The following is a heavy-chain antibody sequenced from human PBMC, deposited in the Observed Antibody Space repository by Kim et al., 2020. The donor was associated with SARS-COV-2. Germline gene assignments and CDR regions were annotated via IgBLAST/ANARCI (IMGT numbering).Heavy chain of an antibody. CDR1: GVSINTYY. CDR2: IYYSGST. V-gene: IGHV4-59*01. CDR3: ARGFDP. J-gene: IGHJ5*02. Sequence: SETLSLTCTVSGVSINTYYWSWIRQPPGKGREWMGYIYYSGSTNYNPSLKSRVTISVDTSKNQFSLKLSFVTAADTAVYYCARGFDPWGQGTLVTVSS.